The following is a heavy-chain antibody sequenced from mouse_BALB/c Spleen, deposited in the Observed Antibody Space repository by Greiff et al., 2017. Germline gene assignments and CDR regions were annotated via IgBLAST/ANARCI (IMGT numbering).Heavy chain of an antibody. V-gene: IGHV7-3*02. Sequence: DVQLVESGGGLVQPGGSLRLSCATSGFSFTDYYMSWVRQPPGKALEWLGFIRNNANGYTTEYSASVKGRFTISRDNSQSILYLQMNTLRAEDSATYYCARAIYYGNYVFAYWGQGTLVTVSA. D-gene: IGHD2-1*01. J-gene: IGHJ3*01. CDR3: ARAIYYGNYVFAY. CDR2: IRNNANGYTT. CDR1: GFSFTDYY.